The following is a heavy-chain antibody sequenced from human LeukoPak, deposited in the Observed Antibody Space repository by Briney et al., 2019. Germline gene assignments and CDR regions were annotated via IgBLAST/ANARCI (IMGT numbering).Heavy chain of an antibody. V-gene: IGHV1-69*13. CDR1: GGTFSSYA. Sequence: ASVKLSCKASGGTFSSYAISWVRQAPGQGLEWMGGIIPIFGTANYAQKFQGRVTITADESTSTAYMELSSLRSEDTAVYYCATPHSSGSYYFDYWGQGTLVTVSS. CDR3: ATPHSSGSYYFDY. CDR2: IIPIFGTA. J-gene: IGHJ4*02. D-gene: IGHD6-19*01.